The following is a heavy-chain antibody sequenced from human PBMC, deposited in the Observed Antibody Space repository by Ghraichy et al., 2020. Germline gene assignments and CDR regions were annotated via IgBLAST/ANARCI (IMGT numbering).Heavy chain of an antibody. CDR1: GFTFSSYS. J-gene: IGHJ4*02. CDR3: ARDWVYGIAAANPRDY. D-gene: IGHD6-13*01. CDR2: ISSSSSYI. Sequence: GGSLRLSCAASGFTFSSYSMNWVRQAPGKGLEWVSSISSSSSYIYYADSVKGRFTISRDNAKNSLYLQMNSLRAEDTAVYYCARDWVYGIAAANPRDYWGQGTLVTVSS. V-gene: IGHV3-21*01.